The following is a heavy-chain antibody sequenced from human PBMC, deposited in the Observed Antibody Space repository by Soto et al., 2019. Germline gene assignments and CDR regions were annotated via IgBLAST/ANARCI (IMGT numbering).Heavy chain of an antibody. Sequence: GESLKISCQGSGYSFTRNWIGWARHMPGKGLEWMAIIYPDNSDTRYNPSFQAQVTISADKSISTAYLQWSSLKASDTAMYYCARRWGYCSSTSRCSFDYRGQGTLVTVSS. D-gene: IGHD2-2*01. V-gene: IGHV5-51*01. CDR1: GYSFTRNW. CDR3: ARRWGYCSSTSRCSFDY. J-gene: IGHJ4*02. CDR2: IYPDNSDT.